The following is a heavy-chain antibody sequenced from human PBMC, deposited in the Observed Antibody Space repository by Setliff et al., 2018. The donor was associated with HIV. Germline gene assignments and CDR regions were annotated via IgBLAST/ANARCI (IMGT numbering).Heavy chain of an antibody. V-gene: IGHV1-2*02. D-gene: IGHD3-9*01. Sequence: GASVKVSCKASGYTFTGNYIHWVRQAPGQGLEWMGWINPNSGGRTSYAQKFQGRLTMTRDTSISTAYMELSRLRSDDTAVYYCARAGPYDILTGYYIYYFDYWGQGTLVTVS. J-gene: IGHJ4*02. CDR1: GYTFTGNY. CDR3: ARAGPYDILTGYYIYYFDY. CDR2: INPNSGGRT.